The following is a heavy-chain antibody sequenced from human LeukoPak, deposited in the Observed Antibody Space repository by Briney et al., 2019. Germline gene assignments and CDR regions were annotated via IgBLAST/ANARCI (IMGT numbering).Heavy chain of an antibody. D-gene: IGHD4-17*01. V-gene: IGHV4-59*01. CDR1: GGSFSGYY. CDR2: IYYSGST. CDR3: ARATTVTTNYYYGMDV. J-gene: IGHJ6*02. Sequence: PSETLSLTCAVYGGSFSGYYWSWIRQPPGKGLEWIGYIYYSGSTNYNPSLKSRVTISVDTSKNQFSLKLSSVTAADTAVYYCARATTVTTNYYYGMDVWGQGTTVTVSS.